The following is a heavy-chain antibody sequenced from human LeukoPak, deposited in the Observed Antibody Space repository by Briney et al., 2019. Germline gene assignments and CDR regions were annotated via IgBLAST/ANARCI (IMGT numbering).Heavy chain of an antibody. V-gene: IGHV1-18*01. CDR1: GYTFTSYG. CDR3: AREEVVPAAIGLGGIDY. CDR2: ISAYNGNT. Sequence: ASVKVSCKASGYTFTSYGISWVRQAPGQGLEWMGWISAYNGNTNYAQKLQGRVTMTTDTSTSTAYMELRSLRSDDTAVYYCAREEVVPAAIGLGGIDYWGQGTLVNVSS. D-gene: IGHD2-2*02. J-gene: IGHJ4*02.